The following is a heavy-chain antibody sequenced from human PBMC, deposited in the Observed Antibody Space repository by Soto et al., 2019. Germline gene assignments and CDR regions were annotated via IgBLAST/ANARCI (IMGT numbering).Heavy chain of an antibody. CDR2: IYYSGST. D-gene: IGHD5-12*01. CDR3: ARDWSRDGYNSHWFDP. J-gene: IGHJ5*02. CDR1: GGSISSGGYS. Sequence: PSETLSLTCAVSGGSISSGGYSWSWIRQPPGKGLEWIGYIYYSGSTNYNPSLKSRVTISVDTSKNQFSLKLSSVTAADTAVYYCARDWSRDGYNSHWFDPWGQGTLVTVSS. V-gene: IGHV4-61*08.